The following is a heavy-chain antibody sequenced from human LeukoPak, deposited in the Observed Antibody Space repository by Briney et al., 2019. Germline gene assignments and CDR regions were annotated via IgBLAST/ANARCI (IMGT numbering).Heavy chain of an antibody. V-gene: IGHV4-34*01. CDR1: GGSFSGYY. D-gene: IGHD6-13*01. J-gene: IGHJ4*02. Sequence: PSETLSLTCAVYGGSFSGYYWSWIRQPPGKGLEWIGEINHSGSTNYNPSLKSRVTISVDTSKNQFSLKLSSVTAADTAVYYCARGSGMAAAGTHDYWGQGTLVTVSS. CDR3: ARGSGMAAAGTHDY. CDR2: INHSGST.